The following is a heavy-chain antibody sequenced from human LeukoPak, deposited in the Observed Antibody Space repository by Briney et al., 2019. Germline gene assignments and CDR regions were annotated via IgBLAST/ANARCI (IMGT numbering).Heavy chain of an antibody. CDR1: GFTFSSYA. CDR3: AKDHGSSDWYYFDY. J-gene: IGHJ4*02. CDR2: ISGSGGST. V-gene: IGHV3-23*01. D-gene: IGHD6-13*01. Sequence: GGSLRLSCAASGFTFSSYAMSWVRQAPGKGLEWVSAISGSGGSTYYADSVKGRFTISRDNSKNTLYLQMNTLRADDTAVYYCAKDHGSSDWYYFDYWGQGTLVTVSS.